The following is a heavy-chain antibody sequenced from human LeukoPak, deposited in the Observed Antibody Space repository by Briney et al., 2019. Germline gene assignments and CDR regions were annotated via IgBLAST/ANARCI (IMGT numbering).Heavy chain of an antibody. CDR2: ISYDGSNK. J-gene: IGHJ4*02. Sequence: GGSLRLSCAASGFTFNSYAMHWVRQAPGKGLEWVAVISYDGSNKYYADSVKGRFTISRDNSKNTLYLQMNSLRAEDTAVYYCARDSAVSGWYDFDYWGQGTLVTVSS. CDR3: ARDSAVSGWYDFDY. CDR1: GFTFNSYA. V-gene: IGHV3-30-3*01. D-gene: IGHD6-19*01.